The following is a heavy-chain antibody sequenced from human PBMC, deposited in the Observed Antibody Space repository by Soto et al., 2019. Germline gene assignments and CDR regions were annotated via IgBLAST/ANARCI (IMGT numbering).Heavy chain of an antibody. CDR3: ARTNIDYGDYVSAFDI. Sequence: GFLRLSFEPSGFTLSSYSMNWVGQAPGKGLEWVSYISSSSSTIYYADSVKGRFTISRDNAKNSLYLQMKSMRDEDTAVDYCARTNIDYGDYVSAFDIWGQGTMVTVSS. CDR1: GFTLSSYS. J-gene: IGHJ3*02. D-gene: IGHD4-17*01. V-gene: IGHV3-48*02. CDR2: ISSSSSTI.